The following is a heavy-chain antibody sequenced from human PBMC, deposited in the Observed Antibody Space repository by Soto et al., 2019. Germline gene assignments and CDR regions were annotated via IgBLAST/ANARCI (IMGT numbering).Heavy chain of an antibody. CDR3: ARGGGVYYFDY. J-gene: IGHJ4*02. Sequence: ETLSLSCTVSGGSISSYYWSWIRQPPGKGLEWIGYIYYSGITDYNPSLKSRVTISVDTSKSQFSLKLSSVTAADTAVYYCARGGGVYYFDYWGQGTLVTVSS. CDR2: IYYSGIT. V-gene: IGHV4-59*01. CDR1: GGSISSYY. D-gene: IGHD2-8*02.